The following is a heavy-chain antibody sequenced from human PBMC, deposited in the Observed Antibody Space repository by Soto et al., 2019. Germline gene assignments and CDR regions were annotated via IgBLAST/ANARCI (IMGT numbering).Heavy chain of an antibody. CDR1: GYTFTRYG. CDR3: AKNGQPPYYYYGLDV. CDR2: ISGYNGDA. J-gene: IGHJ6*02. V-gene: IGHV1-18*01. D-gene: IGHD2-8*01. Sequence: QGQLVQSGAEVKMPGASVKVSCKASGYTFTRYGISWVRQAPGQGLEWMGWISGYNGDANYAQRFQGRVSMNIDTSTTTAYMELRTLTSDDTAVYYCAKNGQPPYYYYGLDVWGQGTTVTVSS.